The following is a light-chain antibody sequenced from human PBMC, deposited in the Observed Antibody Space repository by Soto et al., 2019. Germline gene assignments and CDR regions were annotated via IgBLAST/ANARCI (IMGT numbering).Light chain of an antibody. Sequence: ERVVTHSPATLSISPRKRATLSCRASQSFASNLAWYQHKPGQAPRLLIYAAASSATGIPARFSGSGSGTDFNLPITGLQAEDFAVYYCQQYYHWPRTFGQGAKVDIK. V-gene: IGKV3-15*01. CDR1: QSFASN. CDR2: AAA. J-gene: IGKJ1*01. CDR3: QQYYHWPRT.